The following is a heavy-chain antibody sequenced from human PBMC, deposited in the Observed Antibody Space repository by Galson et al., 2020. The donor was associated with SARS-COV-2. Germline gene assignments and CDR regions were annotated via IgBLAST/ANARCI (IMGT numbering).Heavy chain of an antibody. CDR1: GFTFSTYC. CDR3: ARESAVQGGYYMDV. J-gene: IGHJ6*03. Sequence: GGSLRLSCAASGFTFSTYCMHWVRQAPGKGLVWVSRIHRDVSTTTYADSVQGRFTISRDNAKNTLYLQMSSLRAEDAAVYYCARESAVQGGYYMDVGGNGTTVTVSS. V-gene: IGHV3-74*01. CDR2: IHRDVSTT. D-gene: IGHD3-10*01.